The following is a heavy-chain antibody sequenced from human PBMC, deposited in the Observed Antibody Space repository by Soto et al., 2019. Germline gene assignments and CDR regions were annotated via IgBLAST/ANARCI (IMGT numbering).Heavy chain of an antibody. CDR2: ISGSGGST. Sequence: GGSLRLSCAASGFTFSSYAMSWVRQAPGKGLEWVSGISGSGGSTYYADSVKGRFTISRDNSKNTLYLQMNSLRAEDTAVYYCAKPLFGARYFDYWGQGTLVTVSS. CDR3: AKPLFGARYFDY. V-gene: IGHV3-23*01. J-gene: IGHJ4*02. D-gene: IGHD3-16*01. CDR1: GFTFSSYA.